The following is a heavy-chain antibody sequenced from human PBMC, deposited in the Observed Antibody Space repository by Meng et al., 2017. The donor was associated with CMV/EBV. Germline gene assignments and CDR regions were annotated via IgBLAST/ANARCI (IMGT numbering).Heavy chain of an antibody. Sequence: QGPPQQWGSRLLTPSGTLSRTCAVYGGSFSGFYWSWIRQPPGKGLELIGEINDSGSTNYSPSLNSSVTISVDTVKIQFSLKLSSETAADTAVYYCSRGVGGWFDPWGQGTLVTVSS. CDR3: SRGVGGWFDP. CDR1: GGSFSGFY. D-gene: IGHD1-26*01. J-gene: IGHJ5*02. CDR2: INDSGST. V-gene: IGHV4-34*01.